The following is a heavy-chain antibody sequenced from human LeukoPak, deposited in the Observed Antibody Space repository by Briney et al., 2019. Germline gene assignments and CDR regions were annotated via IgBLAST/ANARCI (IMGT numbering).Heavy chain of an antibody. D-gene: IGHD6-13*01. J-gene: IGHJ4*02. CDR2: ISGSGCST. CDR1: GFTFSSYL. CDR3: ARGHRAAAGDSFDY. Sequence: PGGSLRLSCAASGFTFSSYLMSWVRQAPGKGLEWVSAISGSGCSTYYADSVKGRFTISRVNSKNTLYLQMNTLRAEDTAVYYCARGHRAAAGDSFDYWGQGTLVTVSS. V-gene: IGHV3-23*01.